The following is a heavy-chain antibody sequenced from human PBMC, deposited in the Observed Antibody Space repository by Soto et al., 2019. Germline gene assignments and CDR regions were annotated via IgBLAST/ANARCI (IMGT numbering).Heavy chain of an antibody. D-gene: IGHD6-19*01. CDR3: ARVPELAGYYYYYYGMDV. Sequence: PSQTLSLTCAISGDSVSSNSAAWNWIRQSPSRGLEWLGRTYYRSKWYNDYAVSVKSRITINPDTSKNQFSLQLNSVTPEDTAVYYCARVPELAGYYYYYYGMDVWGQGTTVTVS. V-gene: IGHV6-1*01. CDR2: TYYRSKWYN. CDR1: GDSVSSNSAA. J-gene: IGHJ6*02.